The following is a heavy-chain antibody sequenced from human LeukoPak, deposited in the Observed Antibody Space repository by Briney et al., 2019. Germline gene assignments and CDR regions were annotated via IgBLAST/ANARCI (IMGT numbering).Heavy chain of an antibody. V-gene: IGHV1-24*01. J-gene: IGHJ6*02. D-gene: IGHD4-17*01. CDR1: GYTLTELS. Sequence: ASVKVSCKVSGYTLTELSMHWVRQAPGKGLEWMGGFDPGDGETIYAQKFQGRVTMTEDTSTDTAYMELSSLRSEDTAVYYCATVEGPTVQNTNYYYYYGMDVWGQGTTVTVSS. CDR2: FDPGDGET. CDR3: ATVEGPTVQNTNYYYYYGMDV.